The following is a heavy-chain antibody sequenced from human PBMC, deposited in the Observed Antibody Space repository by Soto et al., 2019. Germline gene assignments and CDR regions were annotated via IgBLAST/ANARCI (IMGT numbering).Heavy chain of an antibody. J-gene: IGHJ4*02. CDR3: ARVLTGSRAFDF. CDR1: DGSVSSPTYY. V-gene: IGHV4-39*01. D-gene: IGHD1-20*01. CDR2: VYYSGST. Sequence: QLQLQESGPGLVRPSETLSLTCTVSDGSVSSPTYYWGWVRQPPGKGLQWIGNVYYSGSTFYNPSLKCRVTVSIDTSKNQFSLSLGALTASDTAVYYCARVLTGSRAFDFWGQRALVTVSS.